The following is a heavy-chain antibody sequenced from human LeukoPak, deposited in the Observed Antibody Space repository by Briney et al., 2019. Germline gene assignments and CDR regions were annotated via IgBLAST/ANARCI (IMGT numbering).Heavy chain of an antibody. D-gene: IGHD3-10*01. CDR3: ARDSGFFAS. V-gene: IGHV4-4*07. Sequence: SETLSLTCTVSSGFVSSYYWSWLRQPAGKGLEWIGRIYSSGSTTYNPSLKSRVTMSVDTSKSQFSLKLNSVTAADTAVYYCARDSGFFASWGQGTLVTVSA. CDR2: IYSSGST. CDR1: SGFVSSYY. J-gene: IGHJ4*02.